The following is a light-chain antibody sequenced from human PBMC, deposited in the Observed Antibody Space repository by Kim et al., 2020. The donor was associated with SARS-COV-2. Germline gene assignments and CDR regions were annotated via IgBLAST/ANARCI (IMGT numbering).Light chain of an antibody. CDR2: DVN. V-gene: IGLV2-14*03. Sequence: GQSLTISCTGTSSDVGGYNYVSWYQQHPGQAPKLMIYDVNNRPSGISNRFSGSRSGNTASLTISGLQAEDEADYYCSSYTSSSSWVFGGGTQLTVL. CDR3: SSYTSSSSWV. CDR1: SSDVGGYNY. J-gene: IGLJ3*02.